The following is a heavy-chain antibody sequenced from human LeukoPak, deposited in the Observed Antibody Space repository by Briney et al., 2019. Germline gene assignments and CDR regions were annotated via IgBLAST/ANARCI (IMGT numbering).Heavy chain of an antibody. CDR1: GFTFKKYW. Sequence: GGSLRLSCAASGFTFKKYWMNWVRQVPGKGLECLANIKEEGSETYYADSVMGRFTISRDNPKNLLFLQINSLRVEDTAVYYCARETPRRGETRDGYRWGQGTLVTVSS. D-gene: IGHD5-24*01. J-gene: IGHJ4*02. CDR3: ARETPRRGETRDGYR. CDR2: IKEEGSET. V-gene: IGHV3-7*01.